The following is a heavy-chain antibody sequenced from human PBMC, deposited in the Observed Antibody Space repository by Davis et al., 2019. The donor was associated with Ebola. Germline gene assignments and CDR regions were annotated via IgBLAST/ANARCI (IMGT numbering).Heavy chain of an antibody. Sequence: GESLKISCAASGFTFSSYWMSWVRQAPGKGLEWVANIKQDGSEKYYVDSVKGRFTISRDNAKNSLYLQMNSLRAEDTAVYYCARDGTDYDFWSGYISFDYWGQGTLVTVSS. CDR1: GFTFSSYW. J-gene: IGHJ4*02. CDR2: IKQDGSEK. CDR3: ARDGTDYDFWSGYISFDY. D-gene: IGHD3-3*01. V-gene: IGHV3-7*01.